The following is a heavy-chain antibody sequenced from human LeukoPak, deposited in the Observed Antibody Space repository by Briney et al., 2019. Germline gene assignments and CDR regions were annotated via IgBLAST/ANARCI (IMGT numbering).Heavy chain of an antibody. Sequence: GGSLRLSCAASGFTFSSYWMSWVRQAPGKGLEWVANIKQDGSEKYYVDSVRGRFTISRDNAKNSLYLQMNSLRVEDTAVYYCARHYFHGSGHGGYWGQGTLVTVSS. D-gene: IGHD2-15*01. V-gene: IGHV3-7*03. CDR1: GFTFSSYW. CDR2: IKQDGSEK. CDR3: ARHYFHGSGHGGY. J-gene: IGHJ4*02.